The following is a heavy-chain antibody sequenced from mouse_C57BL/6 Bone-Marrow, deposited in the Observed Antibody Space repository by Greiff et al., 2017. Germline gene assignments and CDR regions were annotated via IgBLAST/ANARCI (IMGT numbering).Heavy chain of an antibody. CDR2: IYPRDGST. D-gene: IGHD1-1*01. V-gene: IGHV1-85*01. Sequence: QVQLQQSGPELVKPGASVKLSCKASGYTFTSYDINWVQQRPGQGLEWIGWIYPRDGSTKYNEKFKGKATLTVDTSSSTAYMELPSLTSEDSAVYFGARLEFDGSSGDWYFDVWGTGTTVTVSS. CDR3: ARLEFDGSSGDWYFDV. CDR1: GYTFTSYD. J-gene: IGHJ1*03.